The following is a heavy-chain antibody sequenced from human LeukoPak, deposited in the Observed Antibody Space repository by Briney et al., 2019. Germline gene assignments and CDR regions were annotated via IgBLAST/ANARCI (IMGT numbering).Heavy chain of an antibody. V-gene: IGHV4-34*01. CDR3: ARGTVTLDY. D-gene: IGHD4-11*01. Sequence: PSETLSLTCAVYGGSFSGYYWSWIRHPPGKGLEWIGEINHSGSTNYNPSLKSRVTISVDTSKNQFSLKLSSVTAADTAVYYCARGTVTLDYWGQGTLVTVSS. CDR2: INHSGST. CDR1: GGSFSGYY. J-gene: IGHJ4*02.